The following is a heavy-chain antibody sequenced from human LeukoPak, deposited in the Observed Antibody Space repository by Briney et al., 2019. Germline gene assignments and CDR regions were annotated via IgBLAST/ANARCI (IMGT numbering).Heavy chain of an antibody. Sequence: PGGSLRLSCAASGFTFSSYGMHWVRQAPGKGLEWVAVIWYDGSNKYYADSAKGRFTISRDNSKNTLYLQMNSLRAEDTAVYYCARGPYSSSPEFDLWGRGTLVTVSS. CDR1: GFTFSSYG. V-gene: IGHV3-33*01. CDR3: ARGPYSSSPEFDL. J-gene: IGHJ2*01. D-gene: IGHD6-13*01. CDR2: IWYDGSNK.